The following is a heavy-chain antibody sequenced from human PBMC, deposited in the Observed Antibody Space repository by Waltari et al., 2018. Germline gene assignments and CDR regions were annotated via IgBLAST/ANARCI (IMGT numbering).Heavy chain of an antibody. V-gene: IGHV3-72*01. CDR3: ARVGYSSGSEDY. Sequence: EVQLVESGGGLVQPGGSLRLSCAACGIIFSAHYRDWVRQAPGKGLEWVSRIAHKPDNYVTRYAASVQGRFTISRDDSKNSLYLQMNSLETEDTALYYCARVGYSSGSEDYWGQGTLVTVSS. CDR2: IAHKPDNYVT. J-gene: IGHJ4*02. CDR1: GIIFSAHY. D-gene: IGHD5-12*01.